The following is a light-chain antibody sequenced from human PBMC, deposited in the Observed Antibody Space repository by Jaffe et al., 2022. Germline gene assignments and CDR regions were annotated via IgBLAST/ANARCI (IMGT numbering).Light chain of an antibody. CDR3: QHYNSYST. J-gene: IGKJ1*01. CDR2: MAS. V-gene: IGKV1-5*03. Sequence: DIQMTQSPSNLSASIGDRAIITCRASQSVGTWLAWYQQKPGKPPKLLIYMASTLETGVPSRFSGSGSGTDFTLTITSLQPDDFGTYYCQHYNSYSTFGQGTKVEVK. CDR1: QSVGTW.